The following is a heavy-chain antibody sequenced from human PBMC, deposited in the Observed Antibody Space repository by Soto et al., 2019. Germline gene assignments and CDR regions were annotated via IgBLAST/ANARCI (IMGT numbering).Heavy chain of an antibody. D-gene: IGHD1-26*01. CDR3: ARATPGGATPFYYGMDV. V-gene: IGHV3-30-3*01. Sequence: GGSLRLSCAASGFTFSSYAMHWVRQAPGKGLEWVAVISYDGSNKYYADSVKGRFTISRDNSKNTLHLQMNSLRAEDTAVYYCARATPGGATPFYYGMDVWGQGTTVTVSS. J-gene: IGHJ6*02. CDR1: GFTFSSYA. CDR2: ISYDGSNK.